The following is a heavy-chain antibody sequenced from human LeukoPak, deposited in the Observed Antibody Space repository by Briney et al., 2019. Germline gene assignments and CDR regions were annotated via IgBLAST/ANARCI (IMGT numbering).Heavy chain of an antibody. CDR3: ARHAGSGVVDP. Sequence: KPSQTLSLTCPVSAGSISTRNYYWGWIRQPPGKGLEWIGNIFYSGSTHYNPTLKSRVTISVDTSKNQFSLNLSSVTAADTAVYYCARHAGSGVVDPWGQGTLVTVSS. D-gene: IGHD2-15*01. CDR1: AGSISTRNYY. CDR2: IFYSGST. J-gene: IGHJ5*02. V-gene: IGHV4-39*01.